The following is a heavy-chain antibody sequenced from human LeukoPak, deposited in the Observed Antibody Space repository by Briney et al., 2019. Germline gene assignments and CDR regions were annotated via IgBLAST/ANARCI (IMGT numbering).Heavy chain of an antibody. V-gene: IGHV4-59*08. CDR1: NGSVRSYY. CDR2: IYYSGST. D-gene: IGHD3-16*01. CDR3: ARYYDRTGFDY. Sequence: SETLSLTCTVSNGSVRSYYWSWVRQSPGKGLEWIGYIYYSGSTNYNPFLKSRVTISIHTSRNQFSLMLSSVTAADTAMYYCARYYDRTGFDYWGQGTLVTVSS. J-gene: IGHJ4*02.